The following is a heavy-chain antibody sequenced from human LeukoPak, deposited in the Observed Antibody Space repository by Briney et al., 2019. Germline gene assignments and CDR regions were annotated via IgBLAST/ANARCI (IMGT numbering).Heavy chain of an antibody. CDR3: ARGDGYDFFDY. V-gene: IGHV3-21*01. D-gene: IGHD5-24*01. Sequence: PGGSLRLSCAASGFTFSTYSMSWVRQAPGKGLEWVASIRSSSSSYIQYADSVKGRFTISRDNAKNSLFLQMNSLRVEDTAVYYCARGDGYDFFDYWGQGTLVTVSS. J-gene: IGHJ4*02. CDR2: IRSSSSSYI. CDR1: GFTFSTYS.